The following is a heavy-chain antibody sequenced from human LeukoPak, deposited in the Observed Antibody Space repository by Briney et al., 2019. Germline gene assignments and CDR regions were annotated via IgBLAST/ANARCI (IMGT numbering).Heavy chain of an antibody. CDR3: AKDGYPTRTPRRMDV. Sequence: PGGSLRLSCAASGFTFSSYGMHWVRQAPGKGLEWVAFIRYDGSNKYYADSVKGRFTISRDNSKNTLYLQMNSLRAEDTAVYYCAKDGYPTRTPRRMDVWGKGTTVTVSS. CDR1: GFTFSSYG. CDR2: IRYDGSNK. J-gene: IGHJ6*03. D-gene: IGHD5-12*01. V-gene: IGHV3-30*02.